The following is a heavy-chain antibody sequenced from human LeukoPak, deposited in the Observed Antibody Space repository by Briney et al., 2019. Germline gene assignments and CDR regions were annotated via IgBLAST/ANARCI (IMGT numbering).Heavy chain of an antibody. CDR2: IYSGGST. CDR1: GFTVSSDY. CDR3: ARALYYLDY. V-gene: IGHV3-53*01. Sequence: PGGSLRLSCASSGFTVSSDYMSWVRQAPGEGLEWVSVIYSGGSTYYADSVKGRFTISRDNSKNTLYLQMNSLRAEDTAVYSCARALYYLDYWGQGTLVTVSS. J-gene: IGHJ4*02.